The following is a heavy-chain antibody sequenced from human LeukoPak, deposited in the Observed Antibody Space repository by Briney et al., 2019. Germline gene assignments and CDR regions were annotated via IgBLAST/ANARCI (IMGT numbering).Heavy chain of an antibody. Sequence: GGSLRLSCVASGFSFNKNNMHWVRQALGTGLEWVASIRFDGTNEYYADSVHGRFTISRDNSKNTLFLDMHTVRNEDAAVYYCAKPPPVSYAYFDFWGPGTMVIVSS. CDR1: GFSFNKNN. J-gene: IGHJ4*02. CDR3: AKPPPVSYAYFDF. D-gene: IGHD3-16*01. CDR2: IRFDGTNE. V-gene: IGHV3-30*02.